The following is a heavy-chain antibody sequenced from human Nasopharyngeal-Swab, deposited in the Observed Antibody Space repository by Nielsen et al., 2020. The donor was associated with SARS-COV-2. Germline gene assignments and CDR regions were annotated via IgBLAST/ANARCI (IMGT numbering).Heavy chain of an antibody. CDR3: ARENYDILTGYRYYYYGMDV. CDR2: ISAYNGNT. CDR1: GYTFTSYG. D-gene: IGHD3-9*01. Sequence: ASVKVSCKASGYTFTSYGISWVRQAPGQGLEWMGWISAYNGNTNYAQKLQGRVTMTTDTSTGTAYMELRSLRSDDTAVYYCARENYDILTGYRYYYYGMDVWGQGTTVTVSS. V-gene: IGHV1-18*01. J-gene: IGHJ6*02.